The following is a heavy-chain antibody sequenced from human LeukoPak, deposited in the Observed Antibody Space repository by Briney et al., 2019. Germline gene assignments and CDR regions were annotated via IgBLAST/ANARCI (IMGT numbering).Heavy chain of an antibody. CDR1: GGSISSYY. CDR2: IYTSGST. Sequence: SETLSLTCTVSGGSISSYYWSWIRQPAGKGLEWIGRIYTSGSTNYNPSLKSRVTMSVDTSKSQFSLKLSSVTAADTAVYYCARDNRYYYDSSGYLGSRAFDIWGQGTMVTVSS. V-gene: IGHV4-4*07. CDR3: ARDNRYYYDSSGYLGSRAFDI. J-gene: IGHJ3*02. D-gene: IGHD3-22*01.